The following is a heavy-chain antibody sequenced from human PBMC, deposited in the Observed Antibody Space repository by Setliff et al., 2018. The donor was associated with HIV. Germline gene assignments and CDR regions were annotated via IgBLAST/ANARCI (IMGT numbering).Heavy chain of an antibody. V-gene: IGHV4-30-2*01. Sequence: PSETLSLTCAVSGGSISSGGYSWSWIRQPPGKGLEWIGYIYHSGSTNYNPSLKSRVTISVDTSKNQFSLKLRSVTAADTAVYYCARESLNLGESSSNPDASDIWGQGTMVTVSS. CDR2: IYHSGST. D-gene: IGHD3-16*02. CDR1: GGSISSGGYS. CDR3: ARESLNLGESSSNPDASDI. J-gene: IGHJ3*02.